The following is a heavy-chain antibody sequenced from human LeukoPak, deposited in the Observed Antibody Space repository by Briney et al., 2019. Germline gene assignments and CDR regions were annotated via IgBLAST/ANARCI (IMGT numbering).Heavy chain of an antibody. Sequence: GGSLRLSCAASGFTFSSYWMQWVRQAPGKGLEWVANIKQDGSEKYYADSVKGRFIISRDNAKNALYLQMSSLRTEDTAIYYCARRYFDYWGQGTLVTVSS. CDR2: IKQDGSEK. CDR1: GFTFSSYW. V-gene: IGHV3-7*03. J-gene: IGHJ4*02. CDR3: ARRYFDY.